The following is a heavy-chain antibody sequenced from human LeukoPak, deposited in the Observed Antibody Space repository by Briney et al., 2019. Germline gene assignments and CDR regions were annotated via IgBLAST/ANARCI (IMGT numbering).Heavy chain of an antibody. V-gene: IGHV3-21*01. CDR2: ISSSSSYI. CDR1: GFTFSSYS. CDR3: ARADVIKVTTIDY. J-gene: IGHJ4*02. Sequence: GGSLTLSCAASGFTFSSYSMKWVRQAPGKGREWVSSISSSSSYIYYADSVKGRFTIYRDNAKNSMYLQMTSLRAEDTAVYYCARADVIKVTTIDYWGQGNLVTVSS. D-gene: IGHD1-1*01.